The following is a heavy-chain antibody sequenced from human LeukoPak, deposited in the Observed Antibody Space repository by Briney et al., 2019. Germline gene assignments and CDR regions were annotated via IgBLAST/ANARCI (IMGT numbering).Heavy chain of an antibody. Sequence: SETLSLTCTVSGGSISSYYWSWIRQPPGKGLEWIGYIYSKGLTRGSTNYNPSLKSRVTISVDTSKNQFSLKLSSVTAADTAVYYCARDQEYSGSYYRYFDYWGQGTLVTVSS. CDR1: GGSISSYY. J-gene: IGHJ4*02. CDR2: IYSKGLTRGST. CDR3: ARDQEYSGSYYRYFDY. D-gene: IGHD1-26*01. V-gene: IGHV4-59*01.